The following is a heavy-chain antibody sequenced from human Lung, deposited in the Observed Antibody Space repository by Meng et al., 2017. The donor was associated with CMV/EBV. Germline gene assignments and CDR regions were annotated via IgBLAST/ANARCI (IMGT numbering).Heavy chain of an antibody. J-gene: IGHJ6*02. CDR3: ARERHTGYSLDV. Sequence: GGSLRLSXAASGFTFSGYWMTWVRQAPGKWLEWVANIRQDGSEMYYLDSLKGRFTISRDNAKNSLYLQMNSLRGEETAVYYWARERHTGYSLDVWGQGTTVTVSS. CDR2: IRQDGSEM. CDR1: GFTFSGYW. V-gene: IGHV3-7*01. D-gene: IGHD4-17*01.